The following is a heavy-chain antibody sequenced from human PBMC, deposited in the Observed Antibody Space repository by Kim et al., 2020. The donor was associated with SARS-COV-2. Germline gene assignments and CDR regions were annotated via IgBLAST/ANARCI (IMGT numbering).Heavy chain of an antibody. J-gene: IGHJ2*01. CDR1: GFTFSSYS. D-gene: IGHD2-21*02. CDR3: ARAPEGGVVTAFYWYFDL. Sequence: GGSLRLSCAASGFTFSSYSMNWVRQAPGKGLEWVSYISSSSSTIYYADSVKGRFTISRDNAKNSLYLQMNSLRDEDTAVYYCARAPEGGVVTAFYWYFDLWGRGTLVTVSS. V-gene: IGHV3-48*02. CDR2: ISSSSSTI.